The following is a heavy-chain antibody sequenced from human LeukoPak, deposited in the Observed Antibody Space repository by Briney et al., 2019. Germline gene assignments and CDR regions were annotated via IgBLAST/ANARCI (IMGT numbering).Heavy chain of an antibody. V-gene: IGHV4-61*02. CDR1: GGSISSGSYY. CDR3: GWGIGIVEG. D-gene: IGHD3-22*01. J-gene: IGHJ4*02. Sequence: SETLSLTCTVSGGSISSGSYYWSWIRQPAGKGLEWIGRIYTSGSTNYNPSLKSRVTISVDTSKNQFSLKLSSVTAADTAVYYCGWGIGIVEGWGQGTLVTVSS. CDR2: IYTSGST.